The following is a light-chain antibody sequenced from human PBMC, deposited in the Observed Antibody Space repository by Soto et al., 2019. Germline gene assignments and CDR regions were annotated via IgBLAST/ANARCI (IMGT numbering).Light chain of an antibody. V-gene: IGKV3-20*01. CDR1: QSVSSSN. Sequence: EIVLTQSPGTLSLSPGERATLSCRASQSVSSSNLAWYQQKPGQAPRLLIYGASSRATSIPERISGSGSGTDFTITISRLEPEDAAVYYCQQYGTSPLFTFGPGTKVDIK. CDR3: QQYGTSPLFT. J-gene: IGKJ3*01. CDR2: GAS.